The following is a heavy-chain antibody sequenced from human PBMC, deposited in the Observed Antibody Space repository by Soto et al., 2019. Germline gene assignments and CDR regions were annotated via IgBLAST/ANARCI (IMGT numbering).Heavy chain of an antibody. CDR1: GGSISSGGYY. CDR3: ARIPDNHGSGSPDYYFDY. CDR2: IYYSGST. V-gene: IGHV4-31*03. Sequence: SETLSLTCTVSGGSISSGGYYWSWIRQHPGKGLEWIGYIYYSGSTYYNPSLKSRVTISVDTSKNQFSLKLSSVTAADTAVYYCARIPDNHGSGSPDYYFDYWGQGTLVTVS. J-gene: IGHJ4*02. D-gene: IGHD3-10*01.